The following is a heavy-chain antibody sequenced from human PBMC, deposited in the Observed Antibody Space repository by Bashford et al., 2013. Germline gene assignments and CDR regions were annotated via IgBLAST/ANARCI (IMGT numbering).Heavy chain of an antibody. CDR1: GGSISSSSYY. CDR2: IYYSGKT. CDR3: ARLSSCSTSCFFDY. Sequence: SETLSLTCTVSGGSISSSSYYWGWIRQTPGKGLEWIGSIYYSGKTYYNASLKSRVTISVDTSNNQFSLKLSSVTAADTTVYYCARLSSCSTSCFFDYWGQGTLVTVSS. V-gene: IGHV4-39*01. D-gene: IGHD2-2*01. J-gene: IGHJ4*02.